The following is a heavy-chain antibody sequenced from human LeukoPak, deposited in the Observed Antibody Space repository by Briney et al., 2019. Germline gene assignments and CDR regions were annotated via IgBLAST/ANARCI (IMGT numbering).Heavy chain of an antibody. CDR3: TKDPNGDYIGAFDP. J-gene: IGHJ5*02. D-gene: IGHD4-17*01. CDR1: GFSFSSVA. Sequence: GGSLRLSCAASGFSFSSVAMNWVRQAPGKGLEWVSSITGGHYATYNTDSVKGRFTISRDNAKNTLYLQMNSLRADDTAIYYFTKDPNGDYIGAFDPWGQGTLVTVSS. CDR2: ITGGHYAT. V-gene: IGHV3-23*01.